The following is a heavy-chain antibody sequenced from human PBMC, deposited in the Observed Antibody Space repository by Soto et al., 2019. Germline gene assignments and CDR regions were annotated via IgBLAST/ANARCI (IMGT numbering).Heavy chain of an antibody. CDR2: ISSSSSYI. D-gene: IGHD3-3*01. Sequence: EVQLVESGGGLVKPGGSLRLSCAASGFTFSSYSMNWVRQAPGKGLEWVSSISSSSSYIYYADSVKGRFTISRDNAKNSLYLQIKSLRAEDTAVYYCARSWNYYYYYGMDVWGQGTTVTVSS. CDR1: GFTFSSYS. V-gene: IGHV3-21*01. J-gene: IGHJ6*02. CDR3: ARSWNYYYYYGMDV.